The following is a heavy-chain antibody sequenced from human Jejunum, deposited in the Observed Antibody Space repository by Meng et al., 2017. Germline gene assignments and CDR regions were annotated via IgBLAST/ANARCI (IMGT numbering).Heavy chain of an antibody. CDR3: AREYDYCSGGSCQYYLDY. J-gene: IGHJ4*02. V-gene: IGHV3-11*04. CDR1: GFTFSDYY. D-gene: IGHD2-15*01. Sequence: GESLKISCAASGFTFSDYYMSWIRQAPGKGLEWVSDISSSGSTTYYADSVQGRFTISRDNAQKSLYLQVNSLRAEDTAVYYCAREYDYCSGGSCQYYLDYWGQGTVVTVSS. CDR2: ISSSGSTT.